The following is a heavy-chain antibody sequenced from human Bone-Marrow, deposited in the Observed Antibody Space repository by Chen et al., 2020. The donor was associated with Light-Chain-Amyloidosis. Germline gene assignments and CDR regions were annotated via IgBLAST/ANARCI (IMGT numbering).Heavy chain of an antibody. CDR1: GFSFSRNS. Sequence: EVQVVESGGGLVKPGGSLRLSCAASGFSFSRNSMNWVRQAPGKGLEWVSSIDDSSEYIYSADSVRGRFTISRDNARNSLLLQMNSLRAQDTAVYYCAKGGISGWYDEWGQGTLVTVSS. CDR2: IDDSSEYI. V-gene: IGHV3-21*01. J-gene: IGHJ4*02. CDR3: AKGGISGWYDE. D-gene: IGHD6-19*01.